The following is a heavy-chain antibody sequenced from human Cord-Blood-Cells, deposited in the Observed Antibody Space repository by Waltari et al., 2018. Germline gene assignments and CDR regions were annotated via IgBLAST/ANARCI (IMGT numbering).Heavy chain of an antibody. CDR2: INHSGST. CDR3: VIVVPAGYFDY. J-gene: IGHJ4*02. V-gene: IGHV4-34*01. D-gene: IGHD2-2*01. CDR1: GGSFSGYY. Sequence: QVQLQQWGAGLLKPSETLSLTCAVYGGSFSGYYWSWIRQPPGKGLEWIGEINHSGSTNDNPSLKRRVTISVDTSKNQFSLKLSSVTAADTAVYYCVIVVPAGYFDYWGQGTLVTVSS.